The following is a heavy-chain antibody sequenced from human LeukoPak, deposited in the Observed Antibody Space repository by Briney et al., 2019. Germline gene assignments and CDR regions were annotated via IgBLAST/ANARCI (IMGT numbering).Heavy chain of an antibody. CDR2: IGARGDVT. V-gene: IGHV3-23*01. D-gene: IGHD1-26*01. Sequence: PGGSLRLSCTVSGFAFSGYAMSWVRQAPGKGPEWVPSIGARGDVTYSADSVKGRFTISRDNSKRTLFLQMNSLRAEDTAVYYCAKVHYTASFPGSFPGRNYFDSWGQGSLVTVSS. J-gene: IGHJ4*02. CDR1: GFAFSGYA. CDR3: AKVHYTASFPGSFPGRNYFDS.